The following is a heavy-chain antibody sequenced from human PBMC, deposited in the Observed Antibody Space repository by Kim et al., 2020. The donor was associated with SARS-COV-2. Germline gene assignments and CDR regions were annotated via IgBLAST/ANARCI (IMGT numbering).Heavy chain of an antibody. CDR1: GGSISSSSYY. D-gene: IGHD3-16*01. CDR2: IYYSGST. CDR3: ARQLGVEEEAFDI. Sequence: SETLSLTCTVSGGSISSSSYYWGWIRQPPGKGLEWIGSIYYSGSTYYNPSLKSRVTISVDTSKNQFSLKLSSVTAADTAVYYCARQLGVEEEAFDIWGQGTMVTVSS. J-gene: IGHJ3*02. V-gene: IGHV4-39*01.